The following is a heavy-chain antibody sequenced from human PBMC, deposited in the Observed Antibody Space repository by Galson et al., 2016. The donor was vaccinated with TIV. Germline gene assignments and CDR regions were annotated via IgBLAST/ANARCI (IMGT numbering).Heavy chain of an antibody. V-gene: IGHV3-30-3*01. CDR3: AREFRDYYFDS. Sequence: SLRLSCAVSRLTFINYAMGWVRQAPGKGLEWVALISYDGDNGYYADSVKGRFTISRDNSRNTLYLQMNSLRTEDTAVYYCAREFRDYYFDSWGQGTLVTVSS. CDR2: ISYDGDNG. D-gene: IGHD3/OR15-3a*01. CDR1: RLTFINYA. J-gene: IGHJ4*02.